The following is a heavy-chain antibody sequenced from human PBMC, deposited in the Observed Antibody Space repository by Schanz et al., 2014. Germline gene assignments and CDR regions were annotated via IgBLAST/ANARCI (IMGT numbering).Heavy chain of an antibody. Sequence: QVQLQESGPGLVKPSQTLSLTCTVSGGSIRSGTYYWSWIRQPAGKALEWVGRVFPNGITNYNPSLKSRVPLPRDTSKNQFSLTLPSLTAADTAVYYCARDTTWRLDLWGRGTLVTVSS. J-gene: IGHJ2*01. CDR2: VFPNGIT. CDR1: GGSIRSGTYY. V-gene: IGHV4-61*02. D-gene: IGHD1-1*01. CDR3: ARDTTWRLDL.